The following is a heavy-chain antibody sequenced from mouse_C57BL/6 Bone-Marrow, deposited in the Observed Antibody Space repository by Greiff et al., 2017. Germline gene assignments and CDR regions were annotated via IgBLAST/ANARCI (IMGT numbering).Heavy chain of an antibody. CDR2: ISYDGSN. J-gene: IGHJ3*01. CDR1: GYSITSGYY. CDR3: AREMGYGSSYGFAY. Sequence: EVQLQQSGPGLVKPSQSLSLTCSVTGYSITSGYYWNWIRQFPGNKLEWMGYISYDGSNNYNPSLKNRISITRDTSKNQFFLKLNSVTTEDTATYYCAREMGYGSSYGFAYWGQGTLVTVSA. D-gene: IGHD1-1*01. V-gene: IGHV3-6*01.